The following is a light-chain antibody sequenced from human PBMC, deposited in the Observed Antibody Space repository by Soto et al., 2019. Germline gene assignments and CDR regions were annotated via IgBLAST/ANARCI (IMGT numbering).Light chain of an antibody. Sequence: EIVMTQSPVTLSVSPGERATLSCRASQFVSSNLAWYQQKPGQAPRLLIYDASNRATGIPARFSGSGSGTDFTLTISSLEPEDFAVYYCQQRSNWPLTFGQGTRLEIK. CDR3: QQRSNWPLT. CDR2: DAS. CDR1: QFVSSN. J-gene: IGKJ5*01. V-gene: IGKV3-11*01.